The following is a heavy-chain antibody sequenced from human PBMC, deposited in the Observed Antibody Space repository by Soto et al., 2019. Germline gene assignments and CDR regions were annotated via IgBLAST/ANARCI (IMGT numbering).Heavy chain of an antibody. V-gene: IGHV1-69*13. J-gene: IGHJ4*02. CDR1: GGTFSSYA. CDR2: IIPIFGTA. D-gene: IGHD2-21*02. Sequence: WASVKVSCKASGGTFSSYAISWVRQAPGQGLEWMGGIIPIFGTANYAQKFQGRVTITADESTSTAYMELSSLRSEDTAVYYCARVGVVTATIDYWGQGTLVTVSS. CDR3: ARVGVVTATIDY.